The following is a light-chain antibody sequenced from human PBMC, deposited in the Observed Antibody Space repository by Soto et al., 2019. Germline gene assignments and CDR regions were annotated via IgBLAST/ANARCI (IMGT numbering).Light chain of an antibody. J-gene: IGKJ1*01. V-gene: IGKV3-15*01. CDR1: QSVSSN. Sequence: ELVMTQSPATLSVSPGERATLSCRASQSVSSNLAWYQQKPGQAPRLLIYGASTRATGIPARFSGSGSGTEFTLTISSLQSEDFAVYYCQQYNNWPFVTFGQGTKVDIK. CDR3: QQYNNWPFVT. CDR2: GAS.